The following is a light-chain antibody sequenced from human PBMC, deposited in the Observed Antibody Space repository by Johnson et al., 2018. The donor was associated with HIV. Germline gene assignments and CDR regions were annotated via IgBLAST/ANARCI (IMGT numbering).Light chain of an antibody. J-gene: IGLJ1*01. CDR3: GTWDSRLSAGEV. V-gene: IGLV1-51*02. CDR2: KDN. Sequence: QSLLTQPPSVSAAPGQKVTISCSGSSSTVGNNFVSWYQVLPGTAPKLLIYKDNERPSGIPDRFSGSKSGTSATLGIPGLQPGDEADYYCGTWDSRLSAGEVVVTGTKVTFL. CDR1: SSTVGNNF.